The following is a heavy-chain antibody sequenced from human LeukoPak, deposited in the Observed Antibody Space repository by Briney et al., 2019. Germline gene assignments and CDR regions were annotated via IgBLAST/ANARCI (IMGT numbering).Heavy chain of an antibody. J-gene: IGHJ6*02. D-gene: IGHD5-12*01. CDR1: GGSIGSGGYN. V-gene: IGHV4-31*03. CDR2: IYYSGST. Sequence: SETLSLTCTVSGGSIGSGGYNWSWIRQHPGKGLEWIGYIYYSGSTYYNPSLKSRVTISVDTSKNQFSLKLSSVTAADTAVYYCARFIVTTRYYYYYGMDVWGQGTTVTVSS. CDR3: ARFIVTTRYYYYYGMDV.